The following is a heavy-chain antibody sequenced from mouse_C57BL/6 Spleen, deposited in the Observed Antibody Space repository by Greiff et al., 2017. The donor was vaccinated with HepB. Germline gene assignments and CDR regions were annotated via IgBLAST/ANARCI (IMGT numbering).Heavy chain of an antibody. Sequence: QVQLKQSGPELVKPGASVKISCKASGYAFSSSWMNWVKQRPGKGLEWIGRIYPGDGDTNYNGKFKGKATLTADKSSSTAYMQLSSLTSEDSAVYFCAREGNYYGSSGAMDYWGQGTSVTVSS. V-gene: IGHV1-82*01. D-gene: IGHD1-1*01. J-gene: IGHJ4*01. CDR1: GYAFSSSW. CDR3: AREGNYYGSSGAMDY. CDR2: IYPGDGDT.